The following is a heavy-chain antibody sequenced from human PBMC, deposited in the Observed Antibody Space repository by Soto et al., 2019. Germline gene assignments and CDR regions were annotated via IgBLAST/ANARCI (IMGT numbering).Heavy chain of an antibody. CDR3: ARGPPSWEMLVDFVSDY. Sequence: ASVKFSCKASGYTFSSYGINWVRQAPGQGPEWMGWVSAYNGNTRHLQKVQDRLTMTTDTSTSSAQMELRSLTSDDTAVYYCARGPPSWEMLVDFVSDYWGQGTPVTVSS. J-gene: IGHJ4*02. CDR2: VSAYNGNT. D-gene: IGHD1-26*01. V-gene: IGHV1-18*04. CDR1: GYTFSSYG.